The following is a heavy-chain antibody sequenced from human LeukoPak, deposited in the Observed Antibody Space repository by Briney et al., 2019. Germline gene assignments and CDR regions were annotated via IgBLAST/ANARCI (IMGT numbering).Heavy chain of an antibody. Sequence: ASVKVSCKASGYTFTSYGISWVRQAPGQGLEWMGWIGPNSGGTNYAQKFQGRVTMTRDSSISTAYMELTRLISDDTAVYYCARSNIAVRRGDNWFDPWGQGTLVTVSS. CDR1: GYTFTSYG. CDR2: IGPNSGGT. D-gene: IGHD6-6*01. V-gene: IGHV1-2*02. CDR3: ARSNIAVRRGDNWFDP. J-gene: IGHJ5*02.